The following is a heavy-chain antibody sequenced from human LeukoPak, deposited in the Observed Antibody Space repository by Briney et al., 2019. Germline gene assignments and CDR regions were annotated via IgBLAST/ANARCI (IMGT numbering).Heavy chain of an antibody. CDR3: ARTGRSSAGVVYYYYYYMDV. V-gene: IGHV1-2*02. Sequence: GASVKVSCKASGGTFSSYAISWVRQAPGQGLEWMGWINPNSGGTNYAQKFQGRVTMTRDTSISTAYMELSRLRSDDTAVYYCARTGRSSAGVVYYYYYYMDVWGKGTTVTVS. D-gene: IGHD6-13*01. CDR2: INPNSGGT. CDR1: GGTFSSYA. J-gene: IGHJ6*03.